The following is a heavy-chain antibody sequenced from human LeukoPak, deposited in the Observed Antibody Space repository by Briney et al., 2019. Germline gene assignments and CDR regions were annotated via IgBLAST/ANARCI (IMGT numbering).Heavy chain of an antibody. CDR2: ISAYSGNT. CDR3: ARHLVGYDFWSGEIDY. D-gene: IGHD3-3*01. J-gene: IGHJ4*02. V-gene: IGHV1-18*01. Sequence: ASVKVSCKASGYTFTNYGVSWVRQAPGQGLEWMGWISAYSGNTNYAQKLQGRVIMTTDTSTSTAYMELRSLRSDDTAVYYCARHLVGYDFWSGEIDYWGQGTLVTVSS. CDR1: GYTFTNYG.